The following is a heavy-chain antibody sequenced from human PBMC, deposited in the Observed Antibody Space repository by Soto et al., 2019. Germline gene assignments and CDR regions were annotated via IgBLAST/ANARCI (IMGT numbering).Heavy chain of an antibody. J-gene: IGHJ4*01. CDR3: ALAVRDQHTNDIGISLCYHY. V-gene: IGHV1-69*01. D-gene: IGHD2-8*01. Sequence: QVQLVQSGAEVKKPGSSVKVSCKASGGTFSSYAISWVRQASGQGLEWMGGILLIFGAANCAQKFQGRVTRTPIESACTLYSGLSTLFSDSGSGTDFALAVRDQHTNDIGISLCYHY. CDR2: ILLIFGAA. CDR1: GGTFSSYA.